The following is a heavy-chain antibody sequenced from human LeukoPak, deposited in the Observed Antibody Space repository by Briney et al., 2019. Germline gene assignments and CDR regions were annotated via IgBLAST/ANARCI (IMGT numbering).Heavy chain of an antibody. V-gene: IGHV4-30-2*01. CDR3: ARDLTPPGFDY. Sequence: SETLSLTCTVSGGSISSGGYYWSWIRQPPGKGLEWIGYIYHSGSTYYNPSLKSRVTISVDRSKNQFSLKLSSVTAADTAVYYCARDLTPPGFDYWGQGTLVTVSS. CDR1: GGSISSGGYY. J-gene: IGHJ4*02. CDR2: IYHSGST.